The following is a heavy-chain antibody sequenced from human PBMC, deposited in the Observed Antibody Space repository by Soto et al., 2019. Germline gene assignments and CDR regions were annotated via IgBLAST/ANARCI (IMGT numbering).Heavy chain of an antibody. CDR2: ISYSGETK. D-gene: IGHD2-15*01. CDR3: VRGVVVVVGTTAENFDH. CDR1: GFTFTKYS. J-gene: IGHJ4*02. V-gene: IGHV3-48*02. Sequence: LRLSCVASGFTFTKYSMNWVRQAPGKGLEWVSYISYSGETKYYADSVKGRYAISRDNAKNSVYLQMNSLRDEDTAFYYCVRGVVVVVGTTAENFDHWGQGTLVTVS.